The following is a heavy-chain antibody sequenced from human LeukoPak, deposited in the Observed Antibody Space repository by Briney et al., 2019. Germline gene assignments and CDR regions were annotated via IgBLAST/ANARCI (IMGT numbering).Heavy chain of an antibody. D-gene: IGHD3-9*01. CDR3: ARSRVYDILTVYLFIWFDP. Sequence: SETLSLTCTVSGGSIRSSSYYWGWVRQPPGKGREWIGSIYYSGSTYYNASLKSRGTISLATSKNQFSLKLISVTAADTAVYYCARSRVYDILTVYLFIWFDPGGQGTLVTVS. CDR1: GGSIRSSSYY. CDR2: IYYSGST. V-gene: IGHV4-39*01. J-gene: IGHJ5*02.